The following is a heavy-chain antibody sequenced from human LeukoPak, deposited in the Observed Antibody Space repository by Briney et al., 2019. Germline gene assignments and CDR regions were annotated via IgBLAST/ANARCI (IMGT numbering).Heavy chain of an antibody. CDR2: IYHSGST. Sequence: SQTLSLTCAVSGQSISSDNYWGWIRQPPGKGLEWIGNIYHSGSTYYNPSLKSRVNISLDTSKTQFSLTLSSVTAADTAVYYCARWKVGATPYYYYYMDVWGKGTTVTVSS. CDR3: ARWKVGATPYYYYYMDV. J-gene: IGHJ6*03. CDR1: GQSISSDNY. V-gene: IGHV4-38-2*01. D-gene: IGHD1-26*01.